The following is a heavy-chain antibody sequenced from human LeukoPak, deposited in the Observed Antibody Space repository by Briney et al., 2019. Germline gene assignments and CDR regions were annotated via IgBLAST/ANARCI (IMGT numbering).Heavy chain of an antibody. Sequence: SETLSLTCTVSGGSISSGSYYWSWIRQPAGKGLEWIGRIYTSGSTNYNPSLKSRVTISVDKSKNQVSLKLSSVTAADTAVYYCAQLVGDYWGQGTLVTVSS. J-gene: IGHJ4*02. CDR3: AQLVGDY. V-gene: IGHV4-61*02. D-gene: IGHD1-26*01. CDR1: GGSISSGSYY. CDR2: IYTSGST.